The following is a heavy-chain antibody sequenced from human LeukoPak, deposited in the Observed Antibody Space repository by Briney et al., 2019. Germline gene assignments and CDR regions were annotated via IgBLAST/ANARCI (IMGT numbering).Heavy chain of an antibody. CDR3: ARGGDPIIDY. D-gene: IGHD3-10*01. CDR1: GGSISSYY. J-gene: IGHJ4*02. Sequence: PSETLSLTCTVSGGSISSYYWSWIRQPPGKGLEWILYIYYSGSTYYNPSLKSRVTISVDTSKKQFSLKLSSVTAADTAVYYCARGGDPIIDYWGQGTLVTVSS. CDR2: IYYSGST. V-gene: IGHV4-59*01.